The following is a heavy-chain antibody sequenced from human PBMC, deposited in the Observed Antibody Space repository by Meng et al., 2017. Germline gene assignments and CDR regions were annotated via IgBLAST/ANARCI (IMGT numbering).Heavy chain of an antibody. D-gene: IGHD2-15*01. CDR2: IIPIFGTA. CDR3: ARDSGYCSGGSCPPRFDI. J-gene: IGHJ3*02. CDR1: GGTFSSYA. V-gene: IGHV1-69*13. Sequence: SVKVSCKASGGTFSSYAISWVRQAPGQGLEWMGGIIPIFGTANYAQKFQGRVTITADESTSTAYMELSSLRSEDTAWYYCARDSGYCSGGSCPPRFDIWGQGTMVTVSS.